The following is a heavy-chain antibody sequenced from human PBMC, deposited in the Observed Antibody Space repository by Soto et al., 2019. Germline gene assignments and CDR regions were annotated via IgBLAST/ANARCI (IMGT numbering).Heavy chain of an antibody. CDR1: GFTFSSYG. D-gene: IGHD3-10*01. CDR3: AKDLKWFGELLS. V-gene: IGHV3-30*18. J-gene: IGHJ5*02. Sequence: GGSLRLSCAASGFTFSSYGMHWVRQAPGKGLEWVAVISYDGSNKYYADSVKGRFTISRDNSKNTLYLQMNSLRAEDTAVYYCAKDLKWFGELLSWGQGTLVTVSS. CDR2: ISYDGSNK.